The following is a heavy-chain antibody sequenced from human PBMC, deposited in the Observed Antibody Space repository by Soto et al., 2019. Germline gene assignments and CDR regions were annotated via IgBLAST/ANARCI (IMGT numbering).Heavy chain of an antibody. Sequence: QVQLVQSGAEVKKPGASVKVSCRTSGYTFTHYYIYWVRQAPGQGLEWLAIINPASGSTNYAQDFQGRVTLTMDTSTTPVYMELSGLRAEYTAIFYFARDLAAGDHWGQGTLVTVSS. V-gene: IGHV1-46*01. CDR3: ARDLAAGDH. CDR1: GYTFTHYY. J-gene: IGHJ4*02. D-gene: IGHD6-13*01. CDR2: INPASGST.